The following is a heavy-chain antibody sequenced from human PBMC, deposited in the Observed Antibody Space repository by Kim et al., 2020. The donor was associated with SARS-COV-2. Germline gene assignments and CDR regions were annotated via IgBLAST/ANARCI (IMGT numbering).Heavy chain of an antibody. J-gene: IGHJ4*02. V-gene: IGHV5-10-1*01. D-gene: IGHD2-15*01. CDR3: TRRNGGNRGADY. Sequence: TYSPSFQGHVTISADKSITTAFLQWSSLKASDTAMYYCTRRNGGNRGADYWGQGTLVTVSS.